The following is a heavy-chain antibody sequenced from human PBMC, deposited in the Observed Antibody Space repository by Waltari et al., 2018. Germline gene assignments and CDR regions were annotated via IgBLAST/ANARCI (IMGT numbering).Heavy chain of an antibody. CDR3: ARGSRLGSGTFFPTATDN. CDR1: GYTFSTDD. V-gene: IGHV1-8*01. Sequence: QVQLVQSGAEVKEPGASVKVSCKASGYTFSTDDINWVRQATGQRLEWMGWINPNSGNTGYAPKFQGRVTMTGDTSISTAYMEWSSLRSDDTAVYYCARGSRLGSGTFFPTATDNWAQGTPVTVSS. J-gene: IGHJ4*02. CDR2: INPNSGNT. D-gene: IGHD3-10*01.